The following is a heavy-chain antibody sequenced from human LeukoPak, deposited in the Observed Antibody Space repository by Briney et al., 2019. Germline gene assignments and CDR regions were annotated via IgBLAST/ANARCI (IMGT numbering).Heavy chain of an antibody. J-gene: IGHJ4*02. Sequence: ASVKVSCKASGYTFTGYYMHWVRQAPGQGLEWMGWISAYNGNTNYAQKLQGRVTMTTDTSTSTAYMELRSLRSDDTAVYYCARIVVVTATGDYWGQGTLVTVSS. CDR3: ARIVVVTATGDY. CDR2: ISAYNGNT. D-gene: IGHD2-21*02. CDR1: GYTFTGYY. V-gene: IGHV1-18*04.